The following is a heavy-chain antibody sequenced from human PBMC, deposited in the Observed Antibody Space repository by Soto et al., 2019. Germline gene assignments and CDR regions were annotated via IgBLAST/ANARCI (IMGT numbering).Heavy chain of an antibody. Sequence: GGSLRLSCAASGFTFSNYEMNRVRQAPGKGLEWVSYISSTSSVKYYADSVKGRFTISRDNAKKSLYLQMKNLRPEDTAVYYCAGDQGGTYQNWFDPWGQGALVTVSS. CDR3: AGDQGGTYQNWFDP. CDR2: ISSTSSVK. D-gene: IGHD1-26*01. V-gene: IGHV3-48*03. J-gene: IGHJ5*02. CDR1: GFTFSNYE.